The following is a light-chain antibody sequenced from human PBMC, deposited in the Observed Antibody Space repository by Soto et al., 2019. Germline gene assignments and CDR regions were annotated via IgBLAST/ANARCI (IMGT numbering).Light chain of an antibody. Sequence: EIVLTQSPGTLSLSPGDRATLSCRASQSVSNSYLAWYQQKPGQAPRLLIYGASTRATGIPDRFSGSGSGTDFTLTISRLEPEDFAVFYCQQYGSSPGWTFGQGTKVEIK. J-gene: IGKJ1*01. V-gene: IGKV3-20*01. CDR3: QQYGSSPGWT. CDR2: GAS. CDR1: QSVSNSY.